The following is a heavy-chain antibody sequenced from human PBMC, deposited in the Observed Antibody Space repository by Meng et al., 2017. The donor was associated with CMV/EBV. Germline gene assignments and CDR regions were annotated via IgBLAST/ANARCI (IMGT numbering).Heavy chain of an antibody. Sequence: ASVKVSCKASGYTLTGYYMHWVRQAPGQGLEWMGWINPNSGGTNYAQKFQGRVTMTRDTSISTAYMELSRLRSDDTAVYYCARSFGGQGRFLEWLGPWGQGTLVTVSS. D-gene: IGHD3-3*01. CDR3: ARSFGGQGRFLEWLGP. CDR2: INPNSGGT. J-gene: IGHJ5*02. CDR1: GYTLTGYY. V-gene: IGHV1-2*02.